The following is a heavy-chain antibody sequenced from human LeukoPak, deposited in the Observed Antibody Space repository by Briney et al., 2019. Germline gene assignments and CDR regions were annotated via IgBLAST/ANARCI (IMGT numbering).Heavy chain of an antibody. J-gene: IGHJ4*02. CDR2: ISSSSSTI. Sequence: GGSLRLSCAASGFTFSSYSMLWVRQAPGKGLEWVSYISSSSSTIYYADSVKGRFTISRDNSKNTLYLQMNSLRAEDMAVYYCARRSGIAVAGAFDYWGQGTLVTVSS. CDR3: ARRSGIAVAGAFDY. V-gene: IGHV3-48*01. D-gene: IGHD6-19*01. CDR1: GFTFSSYS.